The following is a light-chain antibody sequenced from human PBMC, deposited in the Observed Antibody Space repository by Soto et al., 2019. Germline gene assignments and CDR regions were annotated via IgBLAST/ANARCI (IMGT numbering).Light chain of an antibody. J-gene: IGKJ1*01. CDR1: QSVSASY. Sequence: EIVLTQSPGTLSLSPGERATLSCRASQSVSASYLAWYQQKPGQAPRLPIFGASNRATGIPDRFSGSGSGTDFTLTISRLEPEDFAVYYCQQYDTSPPRWTFGQGTKVDI. CDR2: GAS. V-gene: IGKV3-20*01. CDR3: QQYDTSPPRWT.